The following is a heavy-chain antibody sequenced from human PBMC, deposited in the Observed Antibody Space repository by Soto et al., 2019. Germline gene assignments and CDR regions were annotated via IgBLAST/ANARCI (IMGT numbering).Heavy chain of an antibody. J-gene: IGHJ4*02. Sequence: QVHLQQWGAGLLKPSETLSLTCAVYGGSFSGYYWNWIRQPPGKGLEWIGDINHSGSTNYTPSLKSRFSISLDTSKNQFSLRLSSVTAADTAVYYCATAYYNFWSGFSQKYYFDFWGQGTLVTVSS. CDR1: GGSFSGYY. CDR3: ATAYYNFWSGFSQKYYFDF. CDR2: INHSGST. V-gene: IGHV4-34*01. D-gene: IGHD3-3*01.